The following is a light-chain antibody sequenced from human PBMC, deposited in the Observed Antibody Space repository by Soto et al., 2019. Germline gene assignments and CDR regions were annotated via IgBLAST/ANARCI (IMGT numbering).Light chain of an antibody. CDR2: GAS. CDR1: QSVSSSY. J-gene: IGKJ1*01. V-gene: IGKV3-20*01. Sequence: EIVLTQSPGTLSLSPGERPTLSCRASQSVSSSYLAWYQQKPGQAPXLXXYGASSRATGIPDRFSGSGSATDFTLTISRLEPEDFAVYYGQQYGSSPLWTFGQGTKVDIK. CDR3: QQYGSSPLWT.